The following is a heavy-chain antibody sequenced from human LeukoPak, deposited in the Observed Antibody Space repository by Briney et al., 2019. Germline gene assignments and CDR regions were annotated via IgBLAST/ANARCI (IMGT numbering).Heavy chain of an antibody. D-gene: IGHD6-13*01. V-gene: IGHV3-30*18. CDR2: ISYDGSNK. CDR1: GFTFSSYG. Sequence: GGSLRLSCAASGFTFSSYGMHWVRQAPGKGLEWVAVISYDGSNKYYADSVKGRFTISRDNSKNTLYLQMNSLRAEDTAVYYCAKDSVQQEYYYYGMDVWGKGITVTVSS. CDR3: AKDSVQQEYYYYGMDV. J-gene: IGHJ6*04.